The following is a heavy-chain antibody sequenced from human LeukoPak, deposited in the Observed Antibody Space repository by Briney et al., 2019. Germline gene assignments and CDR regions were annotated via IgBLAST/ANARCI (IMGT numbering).Heavy chain of an antibody. D-gene: IGHD3-22*01. V-gene: IGHV1-8*01. CDR2: MNHNGGNT. CDR1: GYTFTSYD. J-gene: IGHJ4*01. CDR3: AMSPGYYYDNSGYTFDY. Sequence: ASVKVSCKASGYTFTSYDISWVRQAPGQGLEWMGWMNHNGGNTDYAQTLKGRVTMTRNTSISTAYMELSSLRAEDTAVYYCAMSPGYYYDNSGYTFDYWGQGTLVTVSS.